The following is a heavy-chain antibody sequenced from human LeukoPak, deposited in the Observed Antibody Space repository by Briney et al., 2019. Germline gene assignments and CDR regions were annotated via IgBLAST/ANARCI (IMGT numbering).Heavy chain of an antibody. Sequence: PGGSLRLSCAASGFTFSSYSMNWVRQAPGKRLEWVSSISSSSSYIYYADSVKGRFTISRDNAKNSLCLQMNSLRAEDTAVYYCARGNSSGYRPSGIDYWGQGTLVTVSS. CDR2: ISSSSSYI. J-gene: IGHJ4*02. CDR1: GFTFSSYS. CDR3: ARGNSSGYRPSGIDY. V-gene: IGHV3-21*01. D-gene: IGHD3-22*01.